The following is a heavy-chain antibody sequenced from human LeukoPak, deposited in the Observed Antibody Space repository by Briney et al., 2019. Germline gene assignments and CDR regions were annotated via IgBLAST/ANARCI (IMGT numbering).Heavy chain of an antibody. Sequence: GGSLRLSCAASGFTFSSYGMHWVRQAPGKGLEWVAFIRYDGSNKYYAGSVKGRFTISRDNSKNTLYLQMSSLRAEDTAVYYCAKTSGGSADYWGQGTLVTVSS. CDR1: GFTFSSYG. D-gene: IGHD3-10*01. CDR3: AKTSGGSADY. J-gene: IGHJ4*02. V-gene: IGHV3-30*02. CDR2: IRYDGSNK.